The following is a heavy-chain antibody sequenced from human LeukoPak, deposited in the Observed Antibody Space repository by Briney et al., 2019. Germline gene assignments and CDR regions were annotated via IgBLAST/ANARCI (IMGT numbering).Heavy chain of an antibody. J-gene: IGHJ6*02. CDR1: GGSISSSSYY. CDR2: ICYSGST. CDR3: ASPVVPAATHSYWDPGMDV. D-gene: IGHD2-2*01. V-gene: IGHV4-39*01. Sequence: SETLSLTCTVSGGSISSSSYYWGWIRQPPGKGLEWIGSICYSGSTYYNPSLKSRVTISVDTSKNQFSLKLSSVTAADTAVYYCASPVVPAATHSYWDPGMDVWGQGTTVTVSS.